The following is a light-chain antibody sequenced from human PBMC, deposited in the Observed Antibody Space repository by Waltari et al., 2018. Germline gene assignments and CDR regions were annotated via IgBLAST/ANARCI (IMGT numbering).Light chain of an antibody. J-gene: IGLJ2*01. CDR3: QSYDTTLSGSGV. V-gene: IGLV1-40*01. CDR1: SSNIGAGYD. CDR2: GNN. Sequence: QSVLTQPPSVSGAPGQRVTISCTGSSSNIGAGYDLHWYPQHPGAAPKLLIYGNNNRPSGVPDRFSGSKSGTSASLVITGLQAEDEADYYCQSYDTTLSGSGVFGGGTKLTVL.